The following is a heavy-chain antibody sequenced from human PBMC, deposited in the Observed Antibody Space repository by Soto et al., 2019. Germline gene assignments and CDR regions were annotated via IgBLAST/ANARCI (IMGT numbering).Heavy chain of an antibody. D-gene: IGHD4-17*01. J-gene: IGHJ4*02. CDR2: INHSGST. Sequence: SETLSLTCAVYGGSFSGYYWSWIRQPPGKGLEWIGEINHSGSTNYNPSLKSRVTISVDTSKNQFSLKLSSVTAADTAVYYCARAPPYGYGDYYFDYWGQGTLVTVSS. V-gene: IGHV4-34*01. CDR1: GGSFSGYY. CDR3: ARAPPYGYGDYYFDY.